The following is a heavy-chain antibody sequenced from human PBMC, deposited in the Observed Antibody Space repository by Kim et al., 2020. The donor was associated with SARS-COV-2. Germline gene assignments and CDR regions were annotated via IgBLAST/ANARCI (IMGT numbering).Heavy chain of an antibody. J-gene: IGHJ4*02. Sequence: SAASGKCRSTISRANSKNTLYLQVKSLTAEDTAIYYCAKDHDGFFSDFFDYWGQGTLVSVAS. CDR3: AKDHDGFFSDFFDY. D-gene: IGHD3-10*01. V-gene: IGHV3-23*01.